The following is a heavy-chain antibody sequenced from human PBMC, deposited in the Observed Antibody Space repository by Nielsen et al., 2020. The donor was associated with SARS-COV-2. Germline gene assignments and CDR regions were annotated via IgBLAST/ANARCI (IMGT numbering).Heavy chain of an antibody. CDR3: ARGFQVSSITMIVVVITTGWFDP. D-gene: IGHD3-22*01. V-gene: IGHV4-39*07. CDR1: GGSVSSGSYY. J-gene: IGHJ5*02. CDR2: INHSGST. Sequence: SETLSLTCTVSGGSVSSGSYYWSWIRQPPGKGLEWIGEINHSGSTNYNPSLKSRVTISVDTSKNQFSLKLSSVTAADTAVYYCARGFQVSSITMIVVVITTGWFDPWGQGTLVTVSS.